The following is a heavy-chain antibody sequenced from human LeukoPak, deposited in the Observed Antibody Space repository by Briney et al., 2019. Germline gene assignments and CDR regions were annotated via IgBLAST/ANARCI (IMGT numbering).Heavy chain of an antibody. J-gene: IGHJ4*02. CDR3: ARVAILYSSGWYFDY. D-gene: IGHD6-19*01. CDR1: GGSFSGYY. V-gene: IGHV4-34*01. CDR2: INHSGST. Sequence: SETLSLTCAVYGGSFSGYYWSWIRQPPGKGLEWIGEINHSGSTNYNPSLKSRVTISVDTSKNQFSLELSSVTAADTAVCYCARVAILYSSGWYFDYWGQGTLVTVSS.